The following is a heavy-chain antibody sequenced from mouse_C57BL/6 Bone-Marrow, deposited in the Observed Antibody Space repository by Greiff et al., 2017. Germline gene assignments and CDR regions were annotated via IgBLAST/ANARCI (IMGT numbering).Heavy chain of an antibody. V-gene: IGHV14-4*01. CDR3: TAYDYPFAY. Sequence: EVQLQQSGAELVRPGASVKLSCTASGFNIKDDYMHWVKQRPEQGLEWIGWIDPENGDTEYASKFQGKATITADTSSTTAYLQLSSLTSEDTAVYYCTAYDYPFAYWGQGTLVTVSA. J-gene: IGHJ3*01. CDR2: IDPENGDT. CDR1: GFNIKDDY. D-gene: IGHD2-4*01.